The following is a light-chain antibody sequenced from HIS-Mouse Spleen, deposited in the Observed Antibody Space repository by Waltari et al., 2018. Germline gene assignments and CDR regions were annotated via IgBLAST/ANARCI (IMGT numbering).Light chain of an antibody. Sequence: IVMTQTPPPLPFTPGQPPSSPAKSSQSLLHSDGRTYLYWYLQKPGQSPQPLIYEVSSRFSGVPDRFSGSGSGTDFTLKISRVEAEDVGVYYCMQGIHLPITFGQGTRLEIK. J-gene: IGKJ5*01. V-gene: IGKV2-29*03. CDR1: QSLLHSDGRTY. CDR3: MQGIHLPIT. CDR2: EVS.